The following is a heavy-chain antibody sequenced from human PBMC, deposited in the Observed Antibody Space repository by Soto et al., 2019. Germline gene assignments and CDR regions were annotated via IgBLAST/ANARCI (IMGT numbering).Heavy chain of an antibody. J-gene: IGHJ1*01. CDR3: ARPYSSGWYEVSGYFQH. D-gene: IGHD6-19*01. V-gene: IGHV4-34*01. Sequence: QVQLQQWGAGLLKPSETLSLTCAVYGGSFSGYYWSWIRQPPGKGLEWIGEINHSGSTNYNPSLKSRVTISVDTSKNQFSLKLSSVTAADTAVYYCARPYSSGWYEVSGYFQHWGQGTLVTDSS. CDR1: GGSFSGYY. CDR2: INHSGST.